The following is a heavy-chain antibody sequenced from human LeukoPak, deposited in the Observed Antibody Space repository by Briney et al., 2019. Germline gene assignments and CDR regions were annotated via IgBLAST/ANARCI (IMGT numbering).Heavy chain of an antibody. CDR1: GGSISSYY. Sequence: KPSETLSLTCTVSGGSISSYYWNWVRQAPGKGLEWVSSISSSSSYIFYADSVKGRFTISRDNAKNSLYLQMNSLRAEDTAVYYCARDVSGYSYGYADYWGQGTLVTVSS. CDR3: ARDVSGYSYGYADY. D-gene: IGHD5-18*01. CDR2: ISSSSSYI. J-gene: IGHJ4*02. V-gene: IGHV3-21*01.